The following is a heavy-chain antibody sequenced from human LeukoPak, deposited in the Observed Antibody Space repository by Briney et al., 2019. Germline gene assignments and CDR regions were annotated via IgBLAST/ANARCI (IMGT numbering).Heavy chain of an antibody. D-gene: IGHD2-21*02. Sequence: GGSLKISCHGSGYSFSTYWIGWVRQLPGKGLEWMGVIYPDDSDIRYGPSFQGLVTISGNKSKNTAYLQWTSLKASDTAVYYCARASKGDIIFDFWGQGTLVTVSS. CDR3: ARASKGDIIFDF. CDR2: IYPDDSDI. J-gene: IGHJ4*02. CDR1: GYSFSTYW. V-gene: IGHV5-51*01.